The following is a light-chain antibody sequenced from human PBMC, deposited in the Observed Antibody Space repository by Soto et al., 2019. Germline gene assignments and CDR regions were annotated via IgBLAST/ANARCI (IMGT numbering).Light chain of an antibody. J-gene: IGKJ1*01. CDR2: GAC. CDR1: QSLRSNF. CDR3: QCYDSSRT. Sequence: IVLTQSPGTLSLSPGERATLSCSASQSLRSNFLAWYQQNAGPAPSLLIYGACKRATGIQDRFSGSGSGKDFIIIIRMVEHEYVVMYYCQCYDSSRTFGQGTKVDIK. V-gene: IGKV3-20*01.